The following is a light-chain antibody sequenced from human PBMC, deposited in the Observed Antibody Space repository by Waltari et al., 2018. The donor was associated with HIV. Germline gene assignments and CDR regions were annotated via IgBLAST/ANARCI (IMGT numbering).Light chain of an antibody. CDR1: KLGNRF. CDR2: QDS. CDR3: QAWDSNNYV. Sequence: DLSQPASVSVSPGQTATDTCSGDKLGNRFVCWYRQKSGQSPELIIYQDSRRPSGISDRCSGATSGSKATLTIRETQSIDEGDYYCQAWDSNNYVFGSGTRVTVL. J-gene: IGLJ1*01. V-gene: IGLV3-1*01.